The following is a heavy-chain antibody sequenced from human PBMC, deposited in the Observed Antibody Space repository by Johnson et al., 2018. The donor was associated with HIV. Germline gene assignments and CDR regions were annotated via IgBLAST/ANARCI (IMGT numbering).Heavy chain of an antibody. CDR1: GFTVTTKY. Sequence: VQLVESGGGLVKPGGSLRLSCVASGFTVTTKYMSWVRQAPGKGLEWVSVIYSGGSTSYAHPGKGRFTISRDNSKNTLYLQMNSLRAEDTAVYYCARDDLGNPFSSYDAFDIWGQGTVVTVSS. CDR2: IYSGGST. V-gene: IGHV3-66*02. D-gene: IGHD6-13*01. J-gene: IGHJ3*02. CDR3: ARDDLGNPFSSYDAFDI.